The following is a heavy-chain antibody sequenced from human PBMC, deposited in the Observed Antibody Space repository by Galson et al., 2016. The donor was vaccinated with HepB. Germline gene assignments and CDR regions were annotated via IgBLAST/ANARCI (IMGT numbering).Heavy chain of an antibody. CDR1: GGSFIGYY. CDR2: VYYNGAT. V-gene: IGHV4-34*01. D-gene: IGHD1-1*01. CDR3: ARRRRTRNTINCPHKVPTWFDP. J-gene: IGHJ5*02. Sequence: SETLSLTCGVSGGSFIGYYWVWIRQPPGQGLEWIGEVYYNGATDYSPALASRVTISLDTSKNQISLNLTSVTAADTATYYCARRRRTRNTINCPHKVPTWFDPWGQGTLVTVAS.